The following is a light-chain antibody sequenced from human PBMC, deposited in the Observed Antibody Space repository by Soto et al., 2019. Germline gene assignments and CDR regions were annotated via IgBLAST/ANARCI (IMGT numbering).Light chain of an antibody. V-gene: IGKV3-20*01. CDR1: QSVSTRY. Sequence: ESMLTQSPGTLSLSPGERATLSCRASQSVSTRYLAWYQQKPGQAPRLLIYGASIRATGMPDRFSGCGSGTDFTLTISQLEREDFTVYYCHHFRSSPPAFPFGQGTKLQI. CDR2: GAS. CDR3: HHFRSSPPAFP. J-gene: IGKJ2*01.